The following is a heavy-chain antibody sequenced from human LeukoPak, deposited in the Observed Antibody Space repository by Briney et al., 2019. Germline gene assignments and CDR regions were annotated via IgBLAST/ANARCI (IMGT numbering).Heavy chain of an antibody. CDR1: GFTFSSYS. V-gene: IGHV3-21*01. Sequence: GGSLRLSCAASGFTFSSYSMNWVRQAPGKGLEWVSSISSSSSYIYYADSVKGRFTISRDNAKNSLYLQMNSLRAEDTAVYYCARKSNFVDSITIFGVVTYYFDYWGQGTLVTVSS. CDR2: ISSSSSYI. J-gene: IGHJ4*02. CDR3: ARKSNFVDSITIFGVVTYYFDY. D-gene: IGHD3-3*01.